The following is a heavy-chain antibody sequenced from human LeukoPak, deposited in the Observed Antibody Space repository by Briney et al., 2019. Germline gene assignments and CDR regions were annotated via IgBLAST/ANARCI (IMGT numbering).Heavy chain of an antibody. CDR3: ARAEGITMVRGAPSGPYFDY. D-gene: IGHD3-10*01. J-gene: IGHJ4*02. CDR2: IYPGDSDT. Sequence: GESLKISCKGSGYSFTSYWIGWVRQMPGKGLEWMGIIYPGDSDTRYSPSFQGQVTISADKSISTAYLQWSSLKASDTAMYYCARAEGITMVRGAPSGPYFDYWGQGTLVTVSS. CDR1: GYSFTSYW. V-gene: IGHV5-51*01.